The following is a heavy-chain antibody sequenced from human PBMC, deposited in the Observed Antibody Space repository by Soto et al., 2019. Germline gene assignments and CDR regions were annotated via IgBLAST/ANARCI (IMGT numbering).Heavy chain of an antibody. CDR3: ARIWGGGGYALIY. Sequence: QVQLVESGGGLVKPGGSLRLSCAASGFTFSDFYMSWIRQAPGKGLEWISYISSSGTTTYYTDSVKGRFTISRDNAKNSLYPQMNTLRDDDTAVYYCARIWGGGGYALIYWGQGTLVTVSS. D-gene: IGHD2-8*01. CDR1: GFTFSDFY. V-gene: IGHV3-11*01. CDR2: ISSSGTTT. J-gene: IGHJ4*02.